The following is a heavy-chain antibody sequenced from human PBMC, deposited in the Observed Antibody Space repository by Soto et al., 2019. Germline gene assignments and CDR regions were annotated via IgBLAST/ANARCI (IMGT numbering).Heavy chain of an antibody. J-gene: IGHJ6*02. CDR3: ASVYSSSWVYYYYYGMDV. V-gene: IGHV4-61*01. CDR2: IYYSGST. Sequence: PSETLSLTCTVSGGSVSSGSYYWSWIRQPPGKGLEWIGYIYYSGSTNYNPSLKSRVTISVDTSKNQFSLKLSSVTAADTAVYYCASVYSSSWVYYYYYGMDVWGQGTTVTVSS. CDR1: GGSVSSGSYY. D-gene: IGHD6-13*01.